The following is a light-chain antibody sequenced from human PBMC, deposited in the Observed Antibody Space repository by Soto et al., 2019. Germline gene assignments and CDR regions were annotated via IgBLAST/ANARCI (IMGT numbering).Light chain of an antibody. CDR1: KDISNY. Sequence: EIKMTHSPSSLSASVGDRVTIPCQASKDISNYLNWYQQKPGKAPKLLIYDASNLETGVPSRFSGSGSGTDFTFTISSLQPEDIATYYCQQYDNLPPLTFGGGTKVEIK. J-gene: IGKJ4*01. V-gene: IGKV1-33*01. CDR2: DAS. CDR3: QQYDNLPPLT.